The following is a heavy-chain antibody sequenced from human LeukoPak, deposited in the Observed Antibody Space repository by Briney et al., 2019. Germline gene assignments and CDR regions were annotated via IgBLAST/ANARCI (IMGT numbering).Heavy chain of an antibody. CDR3: ARELEADY. J-gene: IGHJ4*02. CDR2: IYHSGST. V-gene: IGHV4-30-2*01. CDR1: GGSISSGGYS. Sequence: SQTLSLTCAVSGGSISSGGYSWSWIRQPPGKGLEWIGYIYHSGSTYYNPSLKSRVTISVDRSKNQFSLKLSSVTAADTAVYYCARELEADYWGQGTLVTVSS.